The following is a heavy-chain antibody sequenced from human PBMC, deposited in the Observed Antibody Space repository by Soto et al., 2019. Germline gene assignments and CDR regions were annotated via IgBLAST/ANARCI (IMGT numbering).Heavy chain of an antibody. CDR2: IIPIFGTA. D-gene: IGHD3-22*01. V-gene: IGHV1-69*13. CDR3: ARGVDYDLSGPLFDY. CDR1: GGTFSSYA. J-gene: IGHJ4*02. Sequence: ASVKVSCKASGGTFSSYAISWVRQAPGQGLEWMGGIIPIFGTANYAQKFQGRVTITADESTSTAYMELSSLRSEDTAVYYCARGVDYDLSGPLFDYWCQGTLVTVST.